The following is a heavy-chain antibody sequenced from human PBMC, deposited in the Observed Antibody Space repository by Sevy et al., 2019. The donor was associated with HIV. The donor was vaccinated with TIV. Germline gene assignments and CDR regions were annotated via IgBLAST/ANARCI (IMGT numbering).Heavy chain of an antibody. D-gene: IGHD2-2*01. V-gene: IGHV3-15*01. CDR1: GLSFTSAW. Sequence: GESLKISCAASGLSFTSAWMSWVRQAPGKGLEWVGRIKSKTDGERTDYPAPVRGRFTISRDDSNNTLYLQMNSPETEDTAVYYCTTTLSTAHYMVVWGQGTTVTVSS. J-gene: IGHJ6*02. CDR3: TTTLSTAHYMVV. CDR2: IKSKTDGERT.